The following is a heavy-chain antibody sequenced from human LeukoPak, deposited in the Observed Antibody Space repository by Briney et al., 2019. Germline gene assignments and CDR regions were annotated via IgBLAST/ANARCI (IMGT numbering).Heavy chain of an antibody. J-gene: IGHJ4*02. V-gene: IGHV3-11*01. CDR3: ARDYDIPIAAAGTFDY. Sequence: GGSLRLSCAASGFTFSDYYMSWIRQAPGKGLEWVSYISSSGSTIYYADSVKGRFTISRDNAKNSLYLQMNSLRAEDTAVYYCARDYDIPIAAAGTFDYWGQGTLVTVSS. D-gene: IGHD6-13*01. CDR1: GFTFSDYY. CDR2: ISSSGSTI.